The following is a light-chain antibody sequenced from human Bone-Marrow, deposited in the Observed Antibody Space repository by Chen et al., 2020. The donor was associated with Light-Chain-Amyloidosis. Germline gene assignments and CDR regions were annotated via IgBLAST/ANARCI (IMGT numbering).Light chain of an antibody. CDR2: DDS. Sequence: SYVLTQPSSVSVAPGQTATIACGGNNIGSTSVHWYQQTPGQAPLLVVYDDSDRPSGIPERLSGSNSGNTATLTSSRVEAWDEADYYWQVWDRSSDRPVFGGGTKLTVL. J-gene: IGLJ3*02. CDR1: NIGSTS. CDR3: QVWDRSSDRPV. V-gene: IGLV3-21*02.